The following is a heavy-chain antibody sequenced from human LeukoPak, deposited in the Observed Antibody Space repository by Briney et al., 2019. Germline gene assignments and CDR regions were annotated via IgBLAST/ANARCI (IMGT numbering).Heavy chain of an antibody. D-gene: IGHD1-26*01. Sequence: GGSLRLSCAASGLIFNSYWMSWVRQAPGKGLGWVANIKADGSEKYYVDSVRGRFTISRDNAKNSVYLQMDSLRAEDTSVYYCARHKSSFPDDAFDIWGQGTMVTVSS. CDR3: ARHKSSFPDDAFDI. V-gene: IGHV3-7*01. J-gene: IGHJ3*02. CDR1: GLIFNSYW. CDR2: IKADGSEK.